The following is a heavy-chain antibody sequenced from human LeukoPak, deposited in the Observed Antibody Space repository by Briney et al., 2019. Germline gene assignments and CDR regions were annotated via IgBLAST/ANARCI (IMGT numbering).Heavy chain of an antibody. D-gene: IGHD3-10*01. CDR1: GFTFSSYA. CDR2: ISGSGGST. Sequence: GESLKISCAASGFTFSSYAMSWVRQAPGKGLEWVSAISGSGGSTYYADSVKGRFTISRDNSKNTLYLQMNSLRAEDTAVYYCAKDLVLLWFGDAFDIWGQGTMVTVSS. J-gene: IGHJ3*02. CDR3: AKDLVLLWFGDAFDI. V-gene: IGHV3-23*01.